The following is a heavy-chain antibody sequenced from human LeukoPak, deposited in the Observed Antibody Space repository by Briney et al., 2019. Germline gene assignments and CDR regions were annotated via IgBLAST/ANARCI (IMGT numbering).Heavy chain of an antibody. J-gene: IGHJ6*02. V-gene: IGHV3-23*01. CDR3: AKGGV. CDR1: GFTFSSYA. CDR2: IGNSGDRT. Sequence: TGGSLRLSCAASGFTFSSYAMSWVRQAPGKGPEWVSGIGNSGDRTFYADSVKGRFTISRDNSKNTLYLQMNSLRVEDTALYYCAKGGVWGQGIAVTVSS.